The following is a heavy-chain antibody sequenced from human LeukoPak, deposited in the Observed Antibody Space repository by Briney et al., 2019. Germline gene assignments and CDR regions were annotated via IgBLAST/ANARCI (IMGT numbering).Heavy chain of an antibody. J-gene: IGHJ5*02. CDR1: GFSYSNAW. Sequence: GGSLRLSCAASGFSYSNAWMSRVRQAPGKGLEWVGRMKSKTDGGTTDYAASVKGRFTISRDDSKNTLYLQMNSLKTEDTAVYYCTTEEVPAAPVWFDPWGQGTLVTVSS. D-gene: IGHD2-2*01. CDR2: MKSKTDGGTT. CDR3: TTEEVPAAPVWFDP. V-gene: IGHV3-15*01.